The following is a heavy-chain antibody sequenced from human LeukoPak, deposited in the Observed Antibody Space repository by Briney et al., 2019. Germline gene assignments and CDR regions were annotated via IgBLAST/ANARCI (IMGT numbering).Heavy chain of an antibody. CDR2: IYSGGST. CDR3: ARDDGIESGMDV. V-gene: IGHV3-66*01. J-gene: IGHJ6*02. Sequence: GSLRLSCAASGFTVSSNYMSWVRQAPGKGLEWVSVIYSGGSTYYADSVKGRFTISRDNSKNTLYLQMNSLRAEDTAVYYCARDDGIESGMDVWGQGTTVTVSS. CDR1: GFTVSSNY. D-gene: IGHD1-26*01.